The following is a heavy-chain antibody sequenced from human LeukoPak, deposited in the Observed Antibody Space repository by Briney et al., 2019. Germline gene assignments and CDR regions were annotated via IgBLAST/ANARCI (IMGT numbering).Heavy chain of an antibody. CDR1: GYTFTSYD. CDR2: MNPNSGNT. D-gene: IGHD2-21*02. Sequence: ASVKVSCKASGYTFTSYDINWVRQATGQGLEWMGWMNPNSGNTGYAQKFQGRVTMTRDTSISTAYMELSSLRSEDTAVYYCARVPSNCGGDCYTDYWGQGTLVTVSS. V-gene: IGHV1-8*01. J-gene: IGHJ4*02. CDR3: ARVPSNCGGDCYTDY.